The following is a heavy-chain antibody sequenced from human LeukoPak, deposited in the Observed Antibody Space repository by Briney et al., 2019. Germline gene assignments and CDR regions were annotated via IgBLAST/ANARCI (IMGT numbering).Heavy chain of an antibody. V-gene: IGHV4-39*07. Sequence: PSETLSLTCTVSGGSISSSSYYWGWIRQPPGKGLEWIGSIYYSGSTYYNPSLKSRVTITVDTSKNKFSLKLSSVTAAVTAVYYCARDPMTTARSGYFDLWGRGTLVTVSS. D-gene: IGHD4-17*01. CDR3: ARDPMTTARSGYFDL. J-gene: IGHJ2*01. CDR2: IYYSGST. CDR1: GGSISSSSYY.